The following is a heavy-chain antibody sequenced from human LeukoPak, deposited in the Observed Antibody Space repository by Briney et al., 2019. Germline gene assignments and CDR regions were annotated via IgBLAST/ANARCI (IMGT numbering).Heavy chain of an antibody. CDR3: ARGVTTGGKYHYYYYMDV. CDR1: GGTFSSYA. CDR2: IIPIFGTA. Sequence: SVKVSCKASGGTFSSYAISWVRQAPGQGLEWMGGIIPIFGTANYAQKFQGRVTITADESTSTAYMELSSLRSEDTAVYYCARGVTTGGKYHYYYYMDVWGKGTTVTVS. D-gene: IGHD4-11*01. J-gene: IGHJ6*03. V-gene: IGHV1-69*13.